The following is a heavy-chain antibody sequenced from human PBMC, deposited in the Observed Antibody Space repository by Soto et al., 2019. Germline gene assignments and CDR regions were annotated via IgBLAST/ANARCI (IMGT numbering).Heavy chain of an antibody. CDR1: GFSLSTSGVG. J-gene: IGHJ4*02. CDR2: IYWDDDK. Sequence: QITLKESGPTLVKPTQTLTLTCTFSGFSLSTSGVGVGWIRQPPGKALEWLALIYWDDDKRYGPSLKSRLTITKDTSKNQVVLTMTNMDPVDTATYYCAHGVGQQLADYFDYWGQGTLVTVSS. V-gene: IGHV2-5*05. CDR3: AHGVGQQLADYFDY. D-gene: IGHD6-13*01.